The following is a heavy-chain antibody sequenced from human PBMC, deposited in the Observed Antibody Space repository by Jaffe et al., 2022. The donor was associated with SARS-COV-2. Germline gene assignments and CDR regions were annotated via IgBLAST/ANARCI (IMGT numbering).Heavy chain of an antibody. Sequence: QVQLQESGPGLVKPSQTLSLTCTVSGGSISSGSYYWSWIRQPAGKGLEWIGRIYNSGSTNYNPSLKSRVTVSVDTSKNHLSLKLSSVTAADTAVYYCARGKDFHGMDVWGQGTTVTVSS. V-gene: IGHV4-61*02. CDR1: GGSISSGSYY. CDR3: ARGKDFHGMDV. J-gene: IGHJ6*02. CDR2: IYNSGST.